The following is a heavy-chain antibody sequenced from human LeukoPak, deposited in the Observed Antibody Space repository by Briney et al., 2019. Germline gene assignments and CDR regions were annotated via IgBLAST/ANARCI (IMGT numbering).Heavy chain of an antibody. Sequence: SETLSLTCTVSGASISSYYWSWIRQPPGKGLEWSGYIYYSGSTNYNPSLKSRVTISVDTSKNQFSLKLSSVTAADTAVYYCARAVLLWFGELSAYNWFDPWGQGTLVTVSS. D-gene: IGHD3-10*01. J-gene: IGHJ5*02. V-gene: IGHV4-59*01. CDR1: GASISSYY. CDR2: IYYSGST. CDR3: ARAVLLWFGELSAYNWFDP.